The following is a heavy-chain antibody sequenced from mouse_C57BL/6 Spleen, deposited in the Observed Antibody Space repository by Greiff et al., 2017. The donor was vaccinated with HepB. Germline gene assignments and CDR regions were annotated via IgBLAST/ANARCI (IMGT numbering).Heavy chain of an antibody. V-gene: IGHV1-64*01. J-gene: IGHJ4*01. D-gene: IGHD3-1*01. CDR3: ARSGGYYARDY. CDR2: IHPNSGST. Sequence: QVQLQQPGAELVKPGASVKLSCKASGYTFTSYWMHWVKQRPGQGLEWIGMIHPNSGSTNYNEKFKSKATLTVDKSSSTAYMQLSSLTSEDSAVYYCARSGGYYARDYWGQGTSVTVSA. CDR1: GYTFTSYW.